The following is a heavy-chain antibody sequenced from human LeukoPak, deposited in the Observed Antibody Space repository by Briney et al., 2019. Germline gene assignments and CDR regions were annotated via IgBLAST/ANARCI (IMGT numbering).Heavy chain of an antibody. D-gene: IGHD3-22*01. CDR3: ATPLDYYDSSGYHQGGD. CDR1: GFTFSSHW. J-gene: IGHJ4*02. CDR2: IKQDGSKK. V-gene: IGHV3-7*03. Sequence: GSLRLSCAASGFTFSSHWMTWVRQAPGKGLEWVANIKQDGSKKNYVDSVKGRFTISRDNAKNSLYLQMNSLRAEDTAVYYCATPLDYYDSSGYHQGGDWGQGTPVTVSS.